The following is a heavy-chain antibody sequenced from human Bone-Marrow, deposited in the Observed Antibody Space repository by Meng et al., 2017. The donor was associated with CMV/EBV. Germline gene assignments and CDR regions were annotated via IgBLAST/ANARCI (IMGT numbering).Heavy chain of an antibody. J-gene: IGHJ6*02. D-gene: IGHD3-3*01. V-gene: IGHV4-39*01. CDR2: IYYSGST. CDR3: ARSKGSLEWLSRYYYYGMDV. CDR1: GVSISSNSYY. Sequence: SETLSLTCTVSGVSISSNSYYWGWIRQPPGKGLEWIGSIYYSGSTYYNPSLKSRVTISVDTSKNQFSLKLSSVTAADTAVYYCARSKGSLEWLSRYYYYGMDVWGQGTTVTVSS.